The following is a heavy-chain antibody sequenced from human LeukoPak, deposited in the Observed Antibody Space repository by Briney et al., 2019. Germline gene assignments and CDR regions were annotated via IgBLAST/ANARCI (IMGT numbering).Heavy chain of an antibody. CDR2: IYPKTGGT. CDR3: AGPWDQGGFDP. J-gene: IGHJ5*02. V-gene: IGHV1-2*02. Sequence: PGASMTVSCKASGYTFTGYYLHWVRQAPGQGLEWMGWIYPKTGGTSYAQKFQGRVTMTRDTSISTAYMELIGLRSDDTAVYYCAGPWDQGGFDPWGQGTLVSVSS. D-gene: IGHD2-15*01. CDR1: GYTFTGYY.